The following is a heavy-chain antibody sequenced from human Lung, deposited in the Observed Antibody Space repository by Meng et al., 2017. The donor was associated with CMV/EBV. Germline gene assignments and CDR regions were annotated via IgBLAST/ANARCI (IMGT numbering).Heavy chain of an antibody. CDR1: GQTFTTYW. D-gene: IGHD1/OR15-1a*01. Sequence: GESLKISCKGSGQTFTTYWIAWVRQMPGKGLEWKGVIHPGDSETRYSVSFQGHVTISADMSLSVAYVQWSSLKASDTAIFYCATVGLDQRFDNWGQGTLVXVSS. V-gene: IGHV5-51*01. CDR3: ATVGLDQRFDN. CDR2: IHPGDSET. J-gene: IGHJ4*02.